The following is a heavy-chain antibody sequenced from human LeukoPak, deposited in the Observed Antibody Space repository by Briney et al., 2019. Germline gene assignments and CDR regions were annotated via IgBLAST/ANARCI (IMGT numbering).Heavy chain of an antibody. J-gene: IGHJ3*02. D-gene: IGHD3-22*01. CDR3: ARGYYYDSSGYVHLAFDT. Sequence: GGSLRLSCAASGFTFSSYGMHWVRQAPGKGLEWVAVIWYDGSNKYYADSVKGRFTISRDNSKNTLYLQMNSLRAEDTAVYYCARGYYYDSSGYVHLAFDTWGQGTMVTVSS. CDR1: GFTFSSYG. V-gene: IGHV3-33*01. CDR2: IWYDGSNK.